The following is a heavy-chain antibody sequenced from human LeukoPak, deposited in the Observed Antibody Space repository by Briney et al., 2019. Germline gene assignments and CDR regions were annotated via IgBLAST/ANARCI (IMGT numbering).Heavy chain of an antibody. CDR3: ARERYPWVTGTTVDY. CDR2: IYYSGST. D-gene: IGHD1-7*01. Sequence: SQTLSLTCTVSGGSISSGDYYWSWIRQPPGKGLEWIGYIYYSGSTYYNPSLKSRVTISVDTSKNQFSLKLSSVTAADTAVYYCARERYPWVTGTTVDYWGQGTLVTVSS. CDR1: GGSISSGDYY. J-gene: IGHJ4*02. V-gene: IGHV4-30-4*08.